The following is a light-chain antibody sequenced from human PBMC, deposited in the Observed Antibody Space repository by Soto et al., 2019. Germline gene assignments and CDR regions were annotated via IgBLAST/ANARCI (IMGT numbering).Light chain of an antibody. V-gene: IGKV1-5*03. CDR3: QQYANYPRT. Sequence: DIQMTQSPSTLSASVGDRVTITCRASQSISSWLAWYQQKPGKAPNLLIYKASSLESGVPSRFSGSGPGAELTLTNSSLQPDDFATYYCQQYANYPRTFGQGTRVEI. CDR2: KAS. CDR1: QSISSW. J-gene: IGKJ1*01.